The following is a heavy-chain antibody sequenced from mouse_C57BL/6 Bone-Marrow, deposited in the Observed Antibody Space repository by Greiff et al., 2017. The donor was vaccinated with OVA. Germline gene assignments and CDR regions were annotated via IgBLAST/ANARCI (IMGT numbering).Heavy chain of an antibody. V-gene: IGHV1-5*01. CDR2: IYPGNSDT. Sequence: VQLQQSGTVLARPGASVKMSCKTSGYTFTSYWMHWVKQRPGQGLEWIGAIYPGNSDTSYNQKFKGKAKLTAVTSASTAYMELSSLTNEDSAVYYCTNRITTVVEEDYWGQGTTLTVSS. J-gene: IGHJ2*01. CDR3: TNRITTVVEEDY. CDR1: GYTFTSYW. D-gene: IGHD1-1*01.